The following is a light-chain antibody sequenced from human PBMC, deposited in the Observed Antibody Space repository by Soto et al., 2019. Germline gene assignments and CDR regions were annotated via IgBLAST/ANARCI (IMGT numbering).Light chain of an antibody. CDR1: SSDVGSYNP. CDR2: EGS. V-gene: IGLV2-23*01. J-gene: IGLJ2*01. Sequence: QSALTQPASVSGSPGQSITISCTGTSSDVGSYNPVSWYQQHPGIAPKHMIYEGSKRPAGGSNRFSGSKSGNTASLTISGLQAEYDADYYCCSYAGSVVFVGGTKLAVL. CDR3: CSYAGSVV.